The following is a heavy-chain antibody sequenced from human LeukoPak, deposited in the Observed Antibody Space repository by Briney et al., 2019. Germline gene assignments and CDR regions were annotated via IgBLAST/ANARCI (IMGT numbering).Heavy chain of an antibody. CDR2: INYSGST. CDR3: ARVTDSSSSEWFDP. J-gene: IGHJ5*02. V-gene: IGHV4-59*12. CDR1: GGSISSYY. D-gene: IGHD6-13*01. Sequence: SETLSLTCTVSGGSISSYYWSWIRQPPGKGLEWIGYINYSGSTNYNPSLKSRVTISVDTSKNQFSLKLSSVTAADTAVYYCARVTDSSSSEWFDPWGQGTLVTVSS.